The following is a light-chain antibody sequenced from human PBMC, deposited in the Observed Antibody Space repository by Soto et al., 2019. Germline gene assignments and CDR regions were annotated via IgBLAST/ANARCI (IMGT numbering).Light chain of an antibody. CDR2: GVS. J-gene: IGKJ2*01. V-gene: IGKV1-33*01. CDR1: QDISNY. CDR3: QRHTSLPYT. Sequence: DIQMTQSPSSLSASVGDRVTIPCQASQDISNYLNWYQQKPGKAPKLVIYGVSNLETGVPPRFSGSGSGTDFTLTINNLQPEDIATYYCQRHTSLPYTFGQGTKLEL.